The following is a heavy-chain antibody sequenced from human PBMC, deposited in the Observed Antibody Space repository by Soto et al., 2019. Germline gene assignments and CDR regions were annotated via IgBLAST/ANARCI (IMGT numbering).Heavy chain of an antibody. Sequence: GGSLRLSCAASGFTFSSYAMHWVRQAPGKGLEWVAVISYDGSNKYYADSVKGRFTISRDNSKNTLYLQMNSLRAEDTAVYYCARESGYSGYDPLDYYYGMDVWGQGTTVTVSS. CDR3: ARESGYSGYDPLDYYYGMDV. D-gene: IGHD5-12*01. V-gene: IGHV3-30-3*01. CDR2: ISYDGSNK. J-gene: IGHJ6*02. CDR1: GFTFSSYA.